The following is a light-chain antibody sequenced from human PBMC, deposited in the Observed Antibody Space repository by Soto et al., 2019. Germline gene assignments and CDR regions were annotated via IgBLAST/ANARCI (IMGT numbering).Light chain of an antibody. CDR2: GAT. J-gene: IGKJ1*01. CDR3: EQYGSSPRT. CDR1: QSISNNF. V-gene: IGKV3-20*01. Sequence: DIVLTQSPGTLSLSPGAAATLSCRASQSISNNFLTWYQQKPGQAPRLLIYGATSRATGIPDRFSGSGSGTDFSLTISRLEPEDFAVYYCEQYGSSPRTFGQGTKVDIK.